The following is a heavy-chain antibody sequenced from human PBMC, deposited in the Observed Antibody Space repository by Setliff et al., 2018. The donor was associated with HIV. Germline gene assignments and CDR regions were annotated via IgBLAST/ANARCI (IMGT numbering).Heavy chain of an antibody. CDR1: GFSFSSFA. V-gene: IGHV3-23*03. Sequence: GGSLRLSCVASGFSFSSFAMSWVRQAPGKGLEWVSVIYNAGRSTHFADSVKGRFTISRDNSKYTLSLQMNSLRDEDTAVYYCARGHYSTFGWGQGTLVTVSS. CDR2: IYNAGRST. D-gene: IGHD2-21*01. CDR3: ARGHYSTFG. J-gene: IGHJ4*02.